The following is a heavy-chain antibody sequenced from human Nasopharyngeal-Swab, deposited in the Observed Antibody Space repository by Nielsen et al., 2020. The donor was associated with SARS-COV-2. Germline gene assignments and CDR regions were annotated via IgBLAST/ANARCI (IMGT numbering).Heavy chain of an antibody. Sequence: WIRQPPGKGLEWVGFIRSKAYGGTTDYAASVKGRFTISRDDSKSIAYLQMNSLKTEDTAVYYCTRSQREGITIFGVVYWFDPWGQGTLVTVSS. CDR2: IRSKAYGGTT. CDR3: TRSQREGITIFGVVYWFDP. D-gene: IGHD3-3*01. V-gene: IGHV3-49*02. J-gene: IGHJ5*02.